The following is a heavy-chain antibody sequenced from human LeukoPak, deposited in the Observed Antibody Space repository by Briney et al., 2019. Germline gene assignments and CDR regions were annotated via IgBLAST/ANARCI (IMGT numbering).Heavy chain of an antibody. Sequence: GASVKVSCKASGYTFTSYYMHWVRQAPGQGLEWMGIINPSGGSTSYAQKFQGRVIMTMDTSTSTVYMELSSLRSEDTAVYYCARDWANSGSYYPYYYYMDVWGKGTTVTISS. CDR1: GYTFTSYY. CDR3: ARDWANSGSYYPYYYYMDV. CDR2: INPSGGST. D-gene: IGHD1-26*01. J-gene: IGHJ6*03. V-gene: IGHV1-46*01.